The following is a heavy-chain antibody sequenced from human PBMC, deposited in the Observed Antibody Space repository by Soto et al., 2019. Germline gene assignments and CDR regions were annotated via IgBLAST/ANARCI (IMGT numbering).Heavy chain of an antibody. J-gene: IGHJ6*02. V-gene: IGHV3-30*18. CDR3: AKDRLYRGSDYDYGMDV. CDR1: GFTFSIYG. D-gene: IGHD1-26*01. CDR2: ISYDGTKK. Sequence: HPGGSLRLSCAASGFTFSIYGMHWVRQAPGKGPEWVAAISYDGTKKYFADSVKGRVTISRDNSKNTLSLEMHSLGGEDTAVYYCAKDRLYRGSDYDYGMDVWGQGTTVTVSS.